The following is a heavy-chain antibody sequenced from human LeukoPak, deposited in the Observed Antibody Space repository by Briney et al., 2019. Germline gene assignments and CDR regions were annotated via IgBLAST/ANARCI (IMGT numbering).Heavy chain of an antibody. Sequence: GGSLRLSCAASVFTFDDYGMSWVRQAPGRGLEWVSGINWNGGSTGYADSVKGRFTISRDNAKNSLSLEMNSLRAEDTAFYYCARRLGAYYYMDVCGTGTTVTVSS. D-gene: IGHD3-16*01. J-gene: IGHJ6*03. V-gene: IGHV3-20*04. CDR2: INWNGGST. CDR1: VFTFDDYG. CDR3: ARRLGAYYYMDV.